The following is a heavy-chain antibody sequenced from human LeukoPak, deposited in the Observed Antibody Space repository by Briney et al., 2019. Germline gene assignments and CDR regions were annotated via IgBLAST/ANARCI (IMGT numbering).Heavy chain of an antibody. CDR1: GGSVSSGSYY. V-gene: IGHV4-61*01. Sequence: PSETLSLTCTVSGGSVSSGSYYWSWIRQPPGKGLEWIGYIYYSGSTNYNPSLKSRVTISVDTSKNQFSLKLSSVTAADTAVYYCAGDREYSSGRYNHYFDNWGQGTLVTVSS. D-gene: IGHD6-19*01. CDR3: AGDREYSSGRYNHYFDN. J-gene: IGHJ4*02. CDR2: IYYSGST.